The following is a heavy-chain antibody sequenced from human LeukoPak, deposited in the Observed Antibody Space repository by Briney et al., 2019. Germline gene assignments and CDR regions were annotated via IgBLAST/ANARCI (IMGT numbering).Heavy chain of an antibody. J-gene: IGHJ3*02. CDR1: GGSISSYY. CDR2: IYTSGST. V-gene: IGHV4-4*07. Sequence: KASETLSLTCTVSGGSISSYYWSWIRQPAGKGLEWIGRIYTSGSTNYNPSLKSRVTMSVDTSKNQFSLKRSSVTAADTAVYYCARQMGYYDYVWGSYRLDAFDIWGQGTVVTVSS. D-gene: IGHD3-16*02. CDR3: ARQMGYYDYVWGSYRLDAFDI.